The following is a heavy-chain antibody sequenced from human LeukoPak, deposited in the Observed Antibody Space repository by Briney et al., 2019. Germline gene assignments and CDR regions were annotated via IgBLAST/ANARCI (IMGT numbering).Heavy chain of an antibody. J-gene: IGHJ4*02. CDR3: ARNTYYYDNSAGTFDF. V-gene: IGHV1-69*05. CDR2: IIPIFGTA. Sequence: SVKVSFKASGGTFIIYAFSWVRQAPGQGLEWMGGIIPIFGTANYAQKFQGRVTMTRDTSISTAYMELSRLTSDDTAVFYCARNTYYYDNSAGTFDFWGQGTLVTASS. D-gene: IGHD3-22*01. CDR1: GGTFIIYA.